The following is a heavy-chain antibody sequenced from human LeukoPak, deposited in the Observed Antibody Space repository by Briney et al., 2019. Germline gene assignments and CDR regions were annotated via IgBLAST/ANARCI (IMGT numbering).Heavy chain of an antibody. CDR2: FDPEDGET. J-gene: IGHJ3*02. V-gene: IGHV1-24*01. CDR1: GYTLTELS. D-gene: IGHD3-10*01. Sequence: ASVKVSCKVSGYTLTELSMHWVRQAPGKGLEWMGGFDPEDGETIYAQKFQGRVTMTEDTSTDTAYMELSSLRSEDTAVYYCARMVRGVVYRNAFDIWGQGTMVTVSS. CDR3: ARMVRGVVYRNAFDI.